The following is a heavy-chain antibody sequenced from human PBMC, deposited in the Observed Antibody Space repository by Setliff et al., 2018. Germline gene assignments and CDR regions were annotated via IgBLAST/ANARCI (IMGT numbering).Heavy chain of an antibody. CDR2: INTGGGSA. CDR3: ARAGVAAAGKKGVFEH. V-gene: IGHV1-46*01. CDR1: GYSFTSYY. Sequence: ASVKVTCKASGYSFTSYYIHWVRQAPGQGLEWMGTINTGGGSASIVDQFQGRVTMTRDTSTSTIYLELTSLRSDDTAVYYCARAGVAAAGKKGVFEHWGQGTLVTVSS. J-gene: IGHJ4*02. D-gene: IGHD6-13*01.